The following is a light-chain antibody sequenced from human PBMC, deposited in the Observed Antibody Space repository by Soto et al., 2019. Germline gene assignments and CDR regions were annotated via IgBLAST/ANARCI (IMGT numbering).Light chain of an antibody. CDR3: CSYAGSQTWV. V-gene: IGLV2-11*01. CDR2: DVS. CDR1: SSDVGAYVH. J-gene: IGLJ3*02. Sequence: QSVLTQPRSVSGSPGQSVTISCTGTSSDVGAYVHVSWYQQHPGKAPKLIIYDVSKRPSGVPDRFSGSKSGNTASLTISGLQAEDEADYYCCSYAGSQTWVFGGGTKLTVL.